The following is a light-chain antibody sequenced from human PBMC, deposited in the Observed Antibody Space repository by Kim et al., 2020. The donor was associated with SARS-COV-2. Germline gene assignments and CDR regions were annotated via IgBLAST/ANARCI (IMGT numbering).Light chain of an antibody. Sequence: QSALTQPPSASGSPGQSVTISCTGTSSDVGGDNYVSWYQQHPGKAPKLMIYEVSKRPSGVPDRFSGSKSGNTASLTVSGLQAEDGADYYCSSYAGSNNVFGTGTKVTVL. CDR3: SSYAGSNNV. V-gene: IGLV2-8*01. CDR1: SSDVGGDNY. CDR2: EVS. J-gene: IGLJ1*01.